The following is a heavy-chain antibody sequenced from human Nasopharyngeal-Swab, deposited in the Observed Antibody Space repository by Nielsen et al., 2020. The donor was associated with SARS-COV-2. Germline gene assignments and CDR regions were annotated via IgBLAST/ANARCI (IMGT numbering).Heavy chain of an antibody. V-gene: IGHV3-74*01. J-gene: IGHJ4*02. D-gene: IGHD6-13*01. CDR3: AKGQSSAAKNSPFDY. CDR2: INSDGIST. Sequence: GESLKISCAASGFTFSSYWMHWVRQAPGKRLVWVSRINSDGISTTYADSVKGRFTISRDNAKNTLYLQMNSLRAEDTAVYYCAKGQSSAAKNSPFDYWGQGTLVTVSS. CDR1: GFTFSSYW.